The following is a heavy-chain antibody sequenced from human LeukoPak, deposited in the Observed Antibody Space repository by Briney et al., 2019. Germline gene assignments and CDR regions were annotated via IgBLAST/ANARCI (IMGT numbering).Heavy chain of an antibody. CDR1: GSRFTSYG. CDR2: ISAYNGNT. CDR3: AREGYCSGGICYSTMNWFDP. J-gene: IGHJ5*02. D-gene: IGHD2-15*01. V-gene: IGHV1-18*01. Sequence: ASVKVSCKASGSRFTSYGITWVRQAPGQGLEWMGWISAYNGNTNYAQKVQGRVTLTTDTSTSTAYMELRSLRSDDTAVYYCAREGYCSGGICYSTMNWFDPWGQGTLVTVSS.